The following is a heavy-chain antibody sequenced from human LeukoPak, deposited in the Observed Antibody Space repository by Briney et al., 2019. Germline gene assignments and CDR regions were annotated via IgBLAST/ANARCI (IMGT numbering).Heavy chain of an antibody. J-gene: IGHJ3*02. CDR1: GYSISSGYY. Sequence: SETLSLTCTVSGYSISSGYYWGWIRQPPGKGLEWIGSIYHSGSTYYNPSLKSRVTISVDTFKNQFSLKLSSVTAADTAVYYCALAYCGGDCSDSDAFDIWGQGTMVTVSS. CDR2: IYHSGST. D-gene: IGHD2-21*01. CDR3: ALAYCGGDCSDSDAFDI. V-gene: IGHV4-38-2*02.